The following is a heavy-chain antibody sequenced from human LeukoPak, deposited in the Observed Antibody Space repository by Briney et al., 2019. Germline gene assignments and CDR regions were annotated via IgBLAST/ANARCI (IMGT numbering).Heavy chain of an antibody. CDR3: ARDLRHYDILPGPYYGMDV. J-gene: IGHJ6*02. D-gene: IGHD3-9*01. CDR2: INPNSGGT. V-gene: IGHV1-2*04. CDR1: GYTFTGYY. Sequence: ASVKVSCKASGYTFTGYYMHWVRQAPGQGLEWMGWINPNSGGTNYAQKFQGWVTMTRDTSISTAYMELSRLRSDDTAVYYCARDLRHYDILPGPYYGMDVWGQGNTVTVSS.